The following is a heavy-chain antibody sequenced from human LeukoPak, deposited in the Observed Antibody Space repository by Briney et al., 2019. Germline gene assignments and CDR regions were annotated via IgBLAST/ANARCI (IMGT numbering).Heavy chain of an antibody. CDR3: ARDGSPYGGNIPF. J-gene: IGHJ4*02. V-gene: IGHV1-18*01. D-gene: IGHD4-23*01. CDR1: GYTFSHYG. CDR2: ISAYDGSM. Sequence: ASVKVSCKASGYTFSHYGVSWVRQAPGQGPEWLGWISAYDGSMNYPPKFQGRLTMTTDTSTSTAYMELTSLTSDDTAVYFCARDGSPYGGNIPFWGQGTLVTVSS.